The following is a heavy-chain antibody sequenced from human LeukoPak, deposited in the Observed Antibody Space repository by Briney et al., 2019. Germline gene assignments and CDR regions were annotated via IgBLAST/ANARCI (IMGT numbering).Heavy chain of an antibody. Sequence: PSETLSLTCTVSGGSISSYYWSWIRQPPGKGLEWIGYIYYSGSTNYNPSLKSRVTISVDTSKNQFSLKLSSLTAADTAVYYCARESGGSSSGYFDYWGQGTLVTVSS. J-gene: IGHJ4*02. CDR3: ARESGGSSSGYFDY. D-gene: IGHD6-6*01. CDR1: GGSISSYY. V-gene: IGHV4-59*01. CDR2: IYYSGST.